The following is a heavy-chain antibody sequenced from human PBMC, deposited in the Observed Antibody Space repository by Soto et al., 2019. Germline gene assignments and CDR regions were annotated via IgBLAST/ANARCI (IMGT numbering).Heavy chain of an antibody. CDR3: ARSSYDSSGYYGTYYYGMDV. V-gene: IGHV5-10-1*01. J-gene: IGHJ6*02. D-gene: IGHD3-22*01. CDR2: IDPSDSYT. CDR1: GYSFTSYW. Sequence: GESLKISCKGSGYSFTSYWISWVRQMPGKGLEWMGRIDPSDSYTNYSPSFQGHVTISADKSISTAYLQWSSLKASDTAMYYCARSSYDSSGYYGTYYYGMDVWGQGTTVTSP.